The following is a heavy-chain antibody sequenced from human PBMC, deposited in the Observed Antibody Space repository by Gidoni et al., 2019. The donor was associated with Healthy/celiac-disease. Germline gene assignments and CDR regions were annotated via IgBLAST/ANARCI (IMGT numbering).Heavy chain of an antibody. CDR1: GFTSSSYA. CDR3: AKDREGRAAAGAYYYYYYGMDV. D-gene: IGHD6-13*01. CDR2: ISYDGSNK. J-gene: IGHJ6*02. V-gene: IGHV3-30*18. Sequence: QVQLVESGGGVVQPGRSLRLSCDAPGFTSSSYAMHWVPQAPGKGLEWVAVISYDGSNKYYADAVKGRFTISRDNSKNTLYLQMNSLRAEDTAVYYCAKDREGRAAAGAYYYYYYGMDVWGQGTTVTVSS.